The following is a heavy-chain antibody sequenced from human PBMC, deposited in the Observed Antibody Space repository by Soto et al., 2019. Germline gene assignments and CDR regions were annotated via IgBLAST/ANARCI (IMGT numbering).Heavy chain of an antibody. CDR1: GYSFTNYG. Sequence: QDQLVQSGVEVKKPGASVKVSCKASGYSFTNYGITWVRQAPGQGVEWMGWISAYNGNTNYAQKFQGRVTLTTDASTSIAYLELRGLRSDDTAVYYCARDRGVAPPVAGNTHYYYYMDVWGKGTTVTVSS. CDR3: ARDRGVAPPVAGNTHYYYYMDV. J-gene: IGHJ6*03. CDR2: ISAYNGNT. V-gene: IGHV1-18*01. D-gene: IGHD6-19*01.